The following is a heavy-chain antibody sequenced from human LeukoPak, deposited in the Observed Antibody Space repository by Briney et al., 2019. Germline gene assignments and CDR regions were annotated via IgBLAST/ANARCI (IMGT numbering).Heavy chain of an antibody. J-gene: IGHJ5*02. CDR1: RYTFTSYG. D-gene: IGHD3-22*01. V-gene: IGHV1-18*01. CDR2: ISAYNGNT. Sequence: ASVKVSCKASRYTFTSYGISWVRQAPGQGLEWMGWISAYNGNTNYAQKLQGRVTMTTDTSTSTAYMELRSLRSDDTAVYYCARDEAKNYYDSSALFGRFDPWGQGTLVTVSS. CDR3: ARDEAKNYYDSSALFGRFDP.